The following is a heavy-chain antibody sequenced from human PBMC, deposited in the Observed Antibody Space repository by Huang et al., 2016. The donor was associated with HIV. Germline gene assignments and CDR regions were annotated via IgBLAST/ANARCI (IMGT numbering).Heavy chain of an antibody. J-gene: IGHJ4*02. D-gene: IGHD3-3*01. Sequence: EVQLVESGGGLVKPGRSLRLSCTASGFTFGAYAMSWFRQAPGKGLGGVGFIRSKASGGKTEYAASVKGRFTISRDDSKSIAYLQMNSLKIEDTAVYYCTRENYDFWSGYYKYYFDYWGQGTLVTVSS. CDR1: GFTFGAYA. CDR2: IRSKASGGKT. V-gene: IGHV3-49*05. CDR3: TRENYDFWSGYYKYYFDY.